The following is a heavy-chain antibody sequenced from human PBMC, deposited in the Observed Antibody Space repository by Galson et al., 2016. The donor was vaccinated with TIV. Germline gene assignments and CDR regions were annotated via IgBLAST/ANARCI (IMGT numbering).Heavy chain of an antibody. J-gene: IGHJ2*01. V-gene: IGHV4-59*01. CDR1: GGSISSYY. D-gene: IGHD3-22*01. Sequence: SETLSLTCTVSGGSISSYYWSWIRQPPGKGLEWIGYIYYSGSTNYNPSLKSRVPIAVDTSKNQFSLKLSSVTAADTAVYYCARDFTDSSGYYHTHWYFDLWGRGTLVTVSS. CDR2: IYYSGST. CDR3: ARDFTDSSGYYHTHWYFDL.